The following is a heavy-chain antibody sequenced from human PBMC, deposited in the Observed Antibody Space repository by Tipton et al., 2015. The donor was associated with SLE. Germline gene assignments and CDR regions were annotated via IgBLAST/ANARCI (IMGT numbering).Heavy chain of an antibody. D-gene: IGHD4/OR15-4a*01. Sequence: TLSLTCTVSGGSISSGGYYWSWIRQHPGKGLEWIGYIYYSGSTNYNPSLRSRVTISVDTSKNQFSLKLSSVTAADTAVYYCARGCLQSSYGLDVWGQGTAVTVSS. CDR1: GGSISSGGYY. J-gene: IGHJ6*02. V-gene: IGHV4-61*08. CDR3: ARGCLQSSYGLDV. CDR2: IYYSGST.